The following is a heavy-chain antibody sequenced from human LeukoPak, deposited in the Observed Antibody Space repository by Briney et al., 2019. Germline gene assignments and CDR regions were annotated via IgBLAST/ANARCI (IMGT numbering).Heavy chain of an antibody. CDR1: GYTFTSYG. CDR2: ISSYSGNT. CDR3: ARGSCSGGSCMLDY. D-gene: IGHD2-15*01. Sequence: ASVKVSCKASGYTFTSYGITWVRQAPGQGLEWMGWISSYSGNTNYAQKFQGRVTMTTDTSTSTAYMELSRLRSDDTAVYYCARGSCSGGSCMLDYWGQGTLVTVSS. J-gene: IGHJ4*02. V-gene: IGHV1-18*01.